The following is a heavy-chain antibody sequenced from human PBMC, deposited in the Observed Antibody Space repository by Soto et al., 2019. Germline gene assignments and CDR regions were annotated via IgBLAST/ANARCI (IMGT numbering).Heavy chain of an antibody. D-gene: IGHD6-6*01. CDR2: IWYDGSNK. CDR1: GFTFSSYG. Sequence: GGSLRLSCAASGFTFSSYGMHWVRQAPGKGLEWVAVIWYDGSNKYYADSVKGRFTISRDNSKNTLYLQMNSLRAEDTAVYYCAREEQLVLYFGYWGQGTLVTVSS. J-gene: IGHJ4*02. CDR3: AREEQLVLYFGY. V-gene: IGHV3-33*01.